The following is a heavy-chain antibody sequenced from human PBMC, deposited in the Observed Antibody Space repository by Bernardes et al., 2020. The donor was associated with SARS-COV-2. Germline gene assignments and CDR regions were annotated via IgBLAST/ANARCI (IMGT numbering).Heavy chain of an antibody. V-gene: IGHV3-7*04. CDR1: GFTFSSYW. CDR3: VRGGYNFDTRGP. J-gene: IGHJ5*02. CDR2: IKQDGSEK. Sequence: GGSLRLSCAASGFTFSSYWMSWVRQAPGKGLEWVANIKQDGSEKYYVDSVKGRFTISRDNAKNSLYLQVNSLRAEDTAVYYCVRGGYNFDTRGPWGQGTLVTVSS. D-gene: IGHD1-20*01.